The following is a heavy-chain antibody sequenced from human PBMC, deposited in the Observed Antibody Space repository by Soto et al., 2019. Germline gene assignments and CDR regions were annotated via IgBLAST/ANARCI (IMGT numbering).Heavy chain of an antibody. CDR1: GFTFDDYA. J-gene: IGHJ4*02. CDR3: TKASIYPGFWSGSPKSYLVK. D-gene: IGHD3-3*01. V-gene: IGHV3-9*01. Sequence: GGSLRLSCAASGFTFDDYAMHWVRQAPGKGLEWVSGISWNSGSIGYADSVKGRFTISRDNAKNSLYLQMNSLRAEDTALYYCTKASIYPGFWSGSPKSYLVKGGPEALVTVS. CDR2: ISWNSGSI.